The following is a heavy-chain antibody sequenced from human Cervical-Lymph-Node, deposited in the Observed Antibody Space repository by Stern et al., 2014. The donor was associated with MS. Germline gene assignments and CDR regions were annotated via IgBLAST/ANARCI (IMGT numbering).Heavy chain of an antibody. D-gene: IGHD4-17*01. J-gene: IGHJ4*02. CDR1: GYSFTANW. V-gene: IGHV5-51*01. CDR2: IYPGDSDT. Sequence: EVQLVESGAEVKKPGESLKISCKGSGYSFTANWIAWVRQMHGKGMEWMGIIYPGDSDTRYSPSFQGQVTISADKSISTAYLQWSSLKASDTAMYYCARDYGDYAFDYWGQGTLVTVSS. CDR3: ARDYGDYAFDY.